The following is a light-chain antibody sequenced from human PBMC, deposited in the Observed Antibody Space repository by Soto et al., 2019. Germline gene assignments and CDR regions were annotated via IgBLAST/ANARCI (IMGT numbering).Light chain of an antibody. V-gene: IGLV1-40*01. Sequence: QSVLTQPPSVSGAQGQRVTISGTGGTSNIGTPYDVHWYQQLPGTAPKLLIYGNSNRPSGVPDRFSGSKSGTSASLAITGLQAEDEADYYCQSYDSSLSGYVIFGGGTKLTVL. J-gene: IGLJ2*01. CDR1: TSNIGTPYD. CDR2: GNS. CDR3: QSYDSSLSGYVI.